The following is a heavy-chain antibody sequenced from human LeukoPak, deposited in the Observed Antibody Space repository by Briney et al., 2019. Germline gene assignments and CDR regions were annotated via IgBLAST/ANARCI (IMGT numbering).Heavy chain of an antibody. Sequence: ASVKVSCKASGGTFSSYAISWVRQAPGQGLEWMGGIIPIFGTANYAQKFQGRVTITADESTSTAYMELSSLRSGDTAVYYCARIAVAGTFDYWGQGTLVTVSS. V-gene: IGHV1-69*13. CDR3: ARIAVAGTFDY. D-gene: IGHD6-19*01. J-gene: IGHJ4*02. CDR2: IIPIFGTA. CDR1: GGTFSSYA.